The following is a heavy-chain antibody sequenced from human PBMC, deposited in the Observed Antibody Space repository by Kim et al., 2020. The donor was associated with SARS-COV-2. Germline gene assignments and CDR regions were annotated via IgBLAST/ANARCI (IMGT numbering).Heavy chain of an antibody. CDR2: INHSGST. CDR1: GGSFSGYY. CDR3: ARVCLLRYFGGPFPSYYYYCVDV. J-gene: IGHJ6*02. D-gene: IGHD3-9*01. V-gene: IGHV4-34*01. Sequence: SETLSLTCAVYGGSFSGYYWSWIRQPPGKGLEWIGDINHSGSTNYNPSLKSRVTISVDTSKNQFSLKLSSVTAADTAVYYCARVCLLRYFGGPFPSYYYYCVDVGRRGTAVTVSS.